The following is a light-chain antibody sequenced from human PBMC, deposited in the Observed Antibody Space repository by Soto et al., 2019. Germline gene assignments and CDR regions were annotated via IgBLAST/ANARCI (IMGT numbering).Light chain of an antibody. CDR3: QQYNSYPT. V-gene: IGKV1-5*01. CDR2: EAS. J-gene: IGKJ1*01. CDR1: QSISSW. Sequence: DIQMTQSPSTLSASVGDTVTITCRASQSISSWLAWYQQKPGKAPKLLIYEASSLESGVPSRLSGSGSGTEFTLTISSLQPDDFPTYYCQQYNSYPTFGQGTKVDIK.